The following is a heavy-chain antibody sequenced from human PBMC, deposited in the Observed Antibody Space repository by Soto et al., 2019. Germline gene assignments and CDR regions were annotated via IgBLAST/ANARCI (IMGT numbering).Heavy chain of an antibody. J-gene: IGHJ6*02. V-gene: IGHV3-30-3*01. CDR1: GFDFSGYT. Sequence: QVHLEESGGGVVQPGGSLRLSCAGSGFDFSGYTIHWVRQAPGKGLEWVAVISYDGSDKYYADSVKGRFTISRDNSKKTLYLQMNSLRLADTAVDYWARVDCSTTTCYYYGFDVWGQGTTVTVSS. CDR2: ISYDGSDK. CDR3: ARVDCSTTTCYYYGFDV. D-gene: IGHD2-2*01.